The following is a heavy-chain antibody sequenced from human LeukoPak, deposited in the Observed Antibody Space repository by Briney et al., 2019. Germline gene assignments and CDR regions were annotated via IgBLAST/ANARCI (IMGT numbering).Heavy chain of an antibody. CDR2: INHSGST. D-gene: IGHD3-3*01. V-gene: IGHV4-34*01. CDR3: ARGRRYYDFWSGPIPPAPMDY. Sequence: SETLSLTCAVYGGSFSGYYWSWIRQPPGKGLEWIGEINHSGSTNYNPSLKSRVTISVDTSKNQFSLKLSSVTAADTAVYYCARGRRYYDFWSGPIPPAPMDYWGRGTLVTVSS. J-gene: IGHJ4*02. CDR1: GGSFSGYY.